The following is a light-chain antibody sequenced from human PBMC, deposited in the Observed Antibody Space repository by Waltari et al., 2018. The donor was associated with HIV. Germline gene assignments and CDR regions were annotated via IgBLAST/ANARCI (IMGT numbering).Light chain of an antibody. V-gene: IGKV1-NL1*01. J-gene: IGKJ2*01. CDR1: QPISNS. CDR2: GTS. CDR3: QQYYSIPNT. Sequence: DVHMTQSPSSLSASVGDRVTITCRASQPISNSLAWYQQKPGKAPKPLVYGTSRLESGVPSRFSGSGSGTDYTLTISSLQPEDFASYCCQQYYSIPNTFGQGTKLEIK.